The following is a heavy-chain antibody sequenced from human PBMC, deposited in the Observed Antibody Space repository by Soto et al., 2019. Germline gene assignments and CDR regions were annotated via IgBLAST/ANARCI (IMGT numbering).Heavy chain of an antibody. J-gene: IGHJ6*01. D-gene: IGHD6-19*01. CDR2: ISYSGKD. CDR1: GGSVNNNAFS. CDR3: ARALSARIAVAGM. V-gene: IGHV4-31*03. Sequence: SETLSLTCTVSGGSVNNNAFSWAWLRQHPGKGAECIGHISYSGKDSYSASLKRRVDISLDASKNHFSVQMDPVTGGDTGVYYCARALSARIAVAGM.